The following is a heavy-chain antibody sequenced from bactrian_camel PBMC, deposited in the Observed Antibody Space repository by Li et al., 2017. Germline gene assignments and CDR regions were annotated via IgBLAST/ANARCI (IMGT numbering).Heavy chain of an antibody. D-gene: IGHD2*01. V-gene: IGHV3S7*01. CDR3: APVVSNF. CDR1: GFAFSSYA. J-gene: IGHJ4*01. Sequence: HVQLVESGGGLVQPGGSLRLSCATSGFAFSSYAMSWVRQAPGKGLEWVSAIYSDVSMTYYADSVKGRFTISRDNANNTLYLQMNSLKSEDTALYYCAPVVSNFWGQGTQVTVS. CDR2: IYSDVSMT.